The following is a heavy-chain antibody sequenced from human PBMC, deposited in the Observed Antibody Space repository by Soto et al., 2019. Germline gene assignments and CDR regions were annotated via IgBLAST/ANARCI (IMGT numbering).Heavy chain of an antibody. V-gene: IGHV3-9*01. D-gene: IGHD3-3*01. CDR3: AKDGVPAHYDFWSGYYNPPDNWFDP. CDR1: GFTFDDYA. Sequence: SLRLSCAASGFTFDDYAMHWVRQAPGKGLEWVSGISWNSGSIGYADSVKGRFTISRDNAKNSLYLQMNSLRAEDTALYYCAKDGVPAHYDFWSGYYNPPDNWFDPWGQGTLVTVSS. CDR2: ISWNSGSI. J-gene: IGHJ5*02.